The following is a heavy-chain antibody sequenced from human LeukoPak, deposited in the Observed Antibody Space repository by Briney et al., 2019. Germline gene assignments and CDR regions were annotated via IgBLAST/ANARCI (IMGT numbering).Heavy chain of an antibody. CDR3: ARSLFSGYSSSWPYYYYGMDV. J-gene: IGHJ6*02. Sequence: SVKVSCKASGGTFSSYAISWVRQAPGQGLEWMGGIIPIFGTANYAQKFQGRVTITADESTSTAYMELSSLRSEDTAVYYCARSLFSGYSSSWPYYYYGMDVWGQGTTVTVSS. V-gene: IGHV1-69*13. CDR1: GGTFSSYA. D-gene: IGHD6-13*01. CDR2: IIPIFGTA.